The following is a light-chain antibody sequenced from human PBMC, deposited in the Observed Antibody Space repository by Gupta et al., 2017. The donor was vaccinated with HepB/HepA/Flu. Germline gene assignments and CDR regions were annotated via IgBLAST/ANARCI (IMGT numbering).Light chain of an antibody. CDR2: AAS. CDR3: QQSFSTPGNT. CDR1: QSIITY. J-gene: IGKJ2*01. V-gene: IGKV1-39*01. Sequence: DIQMTQSPSSLSASIGDRVTITCRASQSIITYLNWYQQKPGKAPNLLIYAASSLQSGVPSRFSGSGSGTDFTLTISRPQPEDFATYYCQQSFSTPGNTFGQGTKLVIK.